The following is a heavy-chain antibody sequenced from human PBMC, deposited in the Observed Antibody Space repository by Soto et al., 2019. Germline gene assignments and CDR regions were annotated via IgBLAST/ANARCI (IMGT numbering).Heavy chain of an antibody. J-gene: IGHJ4*02. CDR2: IYPGDSDT. V-gene: IGHV5-51*01. CDR1: GYSLTSYW. CDR3: ARLATTMVRGVIGDFDY. D-gene: IGHD3-10*01. Sequence: GESLKISWKGSGYSLTSYWIVLVRQMPGKGLEWMGIIYPGDSDTRYSPSFQGQVTISADKSISTAYLQWSSLKASDTAMYYCARLATTMVRGVIGDFDYWGQGTLVTVSS.